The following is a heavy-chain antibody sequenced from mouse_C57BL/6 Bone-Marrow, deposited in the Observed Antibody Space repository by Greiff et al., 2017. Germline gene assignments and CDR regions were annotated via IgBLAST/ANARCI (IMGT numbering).Heavy chain of an antibody. Sequence: VQLQQPGAELVKPGASVKMSCKASGYTFTSYWITWVKQRPGQGLEWIGDIYPGSGSTNYNEKFKSKATLTVDTSSSTAYMQLSSLTSEDSAVYYGVYYSNDPRYFDVWGTGTTVTVSS. CDR1: GYTFTSYW. V-gene: IGHV1-55*01. CDR2: IYPGSGST. CDR3: VYYSNDPRYFDV. D-gene: IGHD2-5*01. J-gene: IGHJ1*03.